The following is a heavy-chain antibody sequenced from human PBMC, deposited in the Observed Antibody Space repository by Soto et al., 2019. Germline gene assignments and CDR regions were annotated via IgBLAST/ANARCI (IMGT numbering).Heavy chain of an antibody. CDR3: ARHANSGYFYVDY. CDR1: GGSISSYY. CDR2: IYYSGST. J-gene: IGHJ4*02. Sequence: NPSETLSLTCTVSGGSISSYYRSWIRQPPGKGLEWIGYIYYSGSTNCNPSLKSRVTISVDTSKNQFSLKLGSVTAADTAVYYCARHANSGYFYVDYWGQGVLVTVSS. V-gene: IGHV4-59*01. D-gene: IGHD3-22*01.